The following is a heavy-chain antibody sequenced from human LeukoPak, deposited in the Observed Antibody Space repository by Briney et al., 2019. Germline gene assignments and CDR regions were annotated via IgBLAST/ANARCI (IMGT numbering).Heavy chain of an antibody. Sequence: GGSLRLSCAASGFTFSSYGMHWVRQAPGKGLEWVAVIWYDGSNKYYADSVKGRFTISRDNSKNTLYLQMNSLRAEDTAVYYCARGPGIAAAGTDYWGQGTLVTVS. J-gene: IGHJ4*02. V-gene: IGHV3-33*01. CDR2: IWYDGSNK. CDR1: GFTFSSYG. D-gene: IGHD6-13*01. CDR3: ARGPGIAAAGTDY.